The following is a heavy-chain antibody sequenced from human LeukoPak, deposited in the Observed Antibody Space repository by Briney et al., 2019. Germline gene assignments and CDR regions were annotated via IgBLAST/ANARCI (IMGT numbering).Heavy chain of an antibody. Sequence: GGSLRLSCAASGFTFSSYAMHWVRQAPGKGLEWVAIISYDGNNKYYADSVKGRFTISRVSSKNTLYLKMNNLRAEDTAVYYCAKDGVPSRWFGRNYFDYWGQGTLVTVSS. CDR1: GFTFSSYA. J-gene: IGHJ4*02. D-gene: IGHD3-10*01. CDR3: AKDGVPSRWFGRNYFDY. V-gene: IGHV3-30*04. CDR2: ISYDGNNK.